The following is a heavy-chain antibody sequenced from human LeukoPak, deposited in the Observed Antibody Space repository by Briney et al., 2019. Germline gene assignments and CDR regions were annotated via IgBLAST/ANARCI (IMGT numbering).Heavy chain of an antibody. Sequence: SQTLSLTCTVSGGSISSYCWSWIRQPAGKGLEWIGRIYTSGSTNYNPSLKSRVTMSVDTSKNQFSLKLSSVTAADTAVYYCARGGSPYYYYMDVWGKGTTVTVSS. J-gene: IGHJ6*03. CDR1: GGSISSYC. CDR2: IYTSGST. CDR3: ARGGSPYYYYMDV. V-gene: IGHV4-4*07.